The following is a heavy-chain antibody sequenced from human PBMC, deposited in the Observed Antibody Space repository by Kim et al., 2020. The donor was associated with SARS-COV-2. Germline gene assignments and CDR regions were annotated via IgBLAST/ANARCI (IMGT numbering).Heavy chain of an antibody. J-gene: IGHJ4*02. V-gene: IGHV3-33*06. D-gene: IGHD5-18*01. CDR1: GFTFSSYG. CDR2: IWYDGSNK. CDR3: AKGWIQLWSPFDY. Sequence: GGSLRLSCAASGFTFSSYGMHWVRQAPGKGLEWVAVIWYDGSNKYYADSVKGRFTISRENSKNTLYLQMNSLRAEDTAVYYCAKGWIQLWSPFDYWGQGTLVTVSS.